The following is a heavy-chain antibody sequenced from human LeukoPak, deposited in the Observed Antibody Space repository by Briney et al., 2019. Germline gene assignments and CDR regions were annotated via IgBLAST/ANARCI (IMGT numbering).Heavy chain of an antibody. V-gene: IGHV3-15*01. Sequence: GGSLRLSCAASGFTFNNAWMSWIRQAPGKGLEWVGRIRSKTDGGTTDYAAPVKGRFTVSRDDSESTLYLQMNSLKTEDTAVYYCTTDWTSVTVVRGVMDYWGQGTLVTVSS. CDR1: GFTFNNAW. CDR2: IRSKTDGGTT. CDR3: TTDWTSVTVVRGVMDY. J-gene: IGHJ4*02. D-gene: IGHD3-10*01.